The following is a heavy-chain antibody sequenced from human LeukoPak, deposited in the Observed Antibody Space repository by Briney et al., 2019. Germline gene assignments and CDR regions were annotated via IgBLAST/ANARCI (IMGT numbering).Heavy chain of an antibody. V-gene: IGHV3-48*03. J-gene: IGHJ4*02. D-gene: IGHD6-19*01. CDR2: ISSSGSTI. Sequence: GGSLRLSCAASGFTFSSYEMNWVRQAPGKGLGWVSYISSSGSTIYYADSVKGRFTFSRDNAKNSLYLQMNSLRAEDTAVYYCASAGGGQWLPRFDYWGQGTLVTVSS. CDR3: ASAGGGQWLPRFDY. CDR1: GFTFSSYE.